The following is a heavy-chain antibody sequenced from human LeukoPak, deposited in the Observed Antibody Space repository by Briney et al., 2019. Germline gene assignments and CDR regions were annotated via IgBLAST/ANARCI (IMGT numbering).Heavy chain of an antibody. J-gene: IGHJ6*03. Sequence: GASVKVSCKASGGTFSSYAISWVRQAPGQGLEWMGGIIPIFGTANYAQKFQGRVTITADESTSTAYMELSSLRSEDTAVYYCARTYHNWNDASYYYYMDVWGKGTTVTIPS. CDR3: ARTYHNWNDASYYYYMDV. CDR1: GGTFSSYA. D-gene: IGHD1-1*01. CDR2: IIPIFGTA. V-gene: IGHV1-69*13.